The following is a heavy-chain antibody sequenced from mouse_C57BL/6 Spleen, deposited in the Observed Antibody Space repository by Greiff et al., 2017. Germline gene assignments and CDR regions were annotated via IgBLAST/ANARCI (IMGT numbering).Heavy chain of an antibody. Sequence: EVMLVESGPGLAKPSQTLSLTCSVTGYSITSDYWNWIRKFPGNKLEYMGYISYSGSTNYNPSLKRRISITRDTSKIQYYLQLNSVTTEDTATYYCARYGSSYWYFDVWGTGTTVTVSS. CDR1: GYSITSDY. J-gene: IGHJ1*03. CDR3: ARYGSSYWYFDV. V-gene: IGHV3-8*01. CDR2: ISYSGST. D-gene: IGHD1-1*01.